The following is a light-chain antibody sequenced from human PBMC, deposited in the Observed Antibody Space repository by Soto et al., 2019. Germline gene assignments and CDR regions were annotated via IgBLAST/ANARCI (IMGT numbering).Light chain of an antibody. CDR2: GNT. CDR3: QSHDSSLNSWV. V-gene: IGLV1-40*01. Sequence: QSVLTQPPSMSGAPGQRVTISCTGSSSNIGAGYDVHWYQHLPGTAPKLLIYGNTNRPSGVPDRFSGSKSGTSASLAITGLQSEYEADYYCQSHDSSLNSWVFGGGTKVTVL. J-gene: IGLJ3*02. CDR1: SSNIGAGYD.